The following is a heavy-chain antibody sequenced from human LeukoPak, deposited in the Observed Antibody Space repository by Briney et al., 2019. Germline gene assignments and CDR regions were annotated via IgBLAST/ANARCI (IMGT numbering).Heavy chain of an antibody. CDR3: ARERGGLGAAAGTDDY. V-gene: IGHV1-69*06. CDR2: IIPIFGTA. D-gene: IGHD6-13*01. J-gene: IGHJ4*02. Sequence: SVKVSCKASGGTFSSYAISWVRQAPGQGLEWMGGIIPIFGTANYAQKFQGRVTITADKSTSTAYMELSSLRSEDTAVYYCARERGGLGAAAGTDDYWGQGTLVTVSS. CDR1: GGTFSSYA.